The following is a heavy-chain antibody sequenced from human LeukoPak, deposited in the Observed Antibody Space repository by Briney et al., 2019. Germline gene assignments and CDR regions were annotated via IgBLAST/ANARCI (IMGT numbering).Heavy chain of an antibody. CDR1: GGSFSGYY. Sequence: KSSETLSLTCAVYGGSFSGYYWIGIRQPPGKGLEWIGEINHSGSTNYNPSLKSRVTISVDTSKNQFSLKLSSVTAADTAVYYCARVGIVGATRWGQGTLVTVSS. D-gene: IGHD1-26*01. CDR3: ARVGIVGATR. CDR2: INHSGST. V-gene: IGHV4-34*01. J-gene: IGHJ4*02.